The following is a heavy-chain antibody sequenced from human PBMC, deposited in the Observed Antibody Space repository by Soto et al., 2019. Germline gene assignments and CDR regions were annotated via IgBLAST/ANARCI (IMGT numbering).Heavy chain of an antibody. CDR3: ARHYSSGSRNWFDP. CDR2: IYYSGST. J-gene: IGHJ5*02. V-gene: IGHV4-39*01. Sequence: PSETLSLTFSVSGGSINSSSYFWGWVRQPPGKGLEWIGSIYYSGSTYYNPSLRSRVTISVDTSKSQFSLKLSSVTAADTAVFYCARHYSSGSRNWFDPWGQGTLVTAPQ. CDR1: GGSINSSSYF. D-gene: IGHD6-19*01.